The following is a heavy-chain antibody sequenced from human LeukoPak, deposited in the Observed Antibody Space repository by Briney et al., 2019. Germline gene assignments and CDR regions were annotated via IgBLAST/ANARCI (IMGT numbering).Heavy chain of an antibody. CDR2: ICLDGRI. Sequence: SETLSLTCAVYGGSFSGYYWSWIRQPPGKGLEWIGEICLDGRIHYTPSLRSRLSISIDRSKAQFSLNLVSVAAADTAIYFCASQGGLRNDFWGQGILVSVSS. V-gene: IGHV4-34*01. D-gene: IGHD2-15*01. J-gene: IGHJ4*02. CDR1: GGSFSGYY. CDR3: ASQGGLRNDF.